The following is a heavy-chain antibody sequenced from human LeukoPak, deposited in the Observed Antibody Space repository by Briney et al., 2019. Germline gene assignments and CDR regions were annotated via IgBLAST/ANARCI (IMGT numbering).Heavy chain of an antibody. D-gene: IGHD2-21*01. V-gene: IGHV4-39*01. J-gene: IGHJ4*02. CDR1: GVSINSNYYY. CDR2: VAYSGST. CDR3: ARHADCLGDCYRN. Sequence: SETLSLTCTVSGVSINSNYYYWGWIRHPPGKGLKWIGSVAYSGSTFHNPSLKSRLSIYSDTSKNQFSLRLTSVTAADTAVYYCARHADCLGDCYRNWGQGTLVTVSS.